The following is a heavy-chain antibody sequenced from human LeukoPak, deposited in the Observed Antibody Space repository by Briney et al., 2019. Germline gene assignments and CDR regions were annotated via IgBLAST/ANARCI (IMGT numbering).Heavy chain of an antibody. CDR2: INQGGSAK. CDR3: ASGGSNY. V-gene: IGHV3-7*01. D-gene: IGHD4-23*01. CDR1: GFTFSSYC. J-gene: IGHJ4*02. Sequence: PGGSLRLSCAASGFTFSSYCLSWVRQAPGKGLEWVGNINQGGSAKYYADPVKGGFTISRANAKNSLYLQMNMMREEDSAVYYCASGGSNYWGQGTLVTVSS.